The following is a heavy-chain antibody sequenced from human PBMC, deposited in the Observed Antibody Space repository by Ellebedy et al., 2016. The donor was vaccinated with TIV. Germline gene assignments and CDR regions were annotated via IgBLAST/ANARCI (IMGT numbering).Heavy chain of an antibody. J-gene: IGHJ4*02. V-gene: IGHV3-23*01. CDR3: AKSDDFWSGLIDY. CDR2: ISPTGDIT. Sequence: GGSLRLXCAASGFTFRTYAMNWVRQAPGKGLEWVSAISPTGDITYYADSVKGRFTISRDNSKNTLYLQMNSLRAEDTAVYYCAKSDDFWSGLIDYWGQGTLVTVSS. CDR1: GFTFRTYA. D-gene: IGHD3-3*01.